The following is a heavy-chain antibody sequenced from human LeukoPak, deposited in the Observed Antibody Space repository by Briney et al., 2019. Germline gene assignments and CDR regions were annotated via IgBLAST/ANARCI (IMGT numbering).Heavy chain of an antibody. J-gene: IGHJ4*02. Sequence: GGSLRLSCAASGFTFSNYAMGWVRQAPGKGLESVSAVSSNGGRTYYANSVKDRFTISRDNSKNTLYLQMNSLRAEDTAVFYCAKAPISGGWYYYVDSWGQGTLVTVSS. CDR2: VSSNGGRT. CDR3: AKAPISGGWYYYVDS. V-gene: IGHV3-64*01. D-gene: IGHD6-19*01. CDR1: GFTFSNYA.